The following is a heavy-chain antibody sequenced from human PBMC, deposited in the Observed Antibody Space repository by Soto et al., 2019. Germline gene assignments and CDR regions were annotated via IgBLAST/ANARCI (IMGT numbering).Heavy chain of an antibody. J-gene: IGHJ4*02. D-gene: IGHD5-12*01. CDR3: AKVGGSGYDFDY. CDR2: ISWNSGSI. Sequence: GGSLRLSCAASGFTFDDYAMHWVRQAPGKGLEWVSGISWNSGSIGYADSVKGRFTISRDNAKNSLYLQMNSLRAEDTALYYCAKVGGSGYDFDYWGQGTLVTVSS. V-gene: IGHV3-9*01. CDR1: GFTFDDYA.